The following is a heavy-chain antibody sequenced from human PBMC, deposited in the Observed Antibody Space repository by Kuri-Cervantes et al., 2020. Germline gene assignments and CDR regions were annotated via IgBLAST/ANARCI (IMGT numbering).Heavy chain of an antibody. CDR2: INHIGNN. CDR1: GGSLSGNY. J-gene: IGHJ3*02. D-gene: IGHD2-15*01. V-gene: IGHV4-34*01. CDR3: PSGRMGTFHI. Sequence: GSLRLSCAVYGGSLSGNYWSWIRQPPGKGPEWIGEINHIGNNKYNPSLKSRVTISVDTSKNQFSLKLSSVTAADTAVYFCPSGRMGTFHIWGQGTMVTVSS.